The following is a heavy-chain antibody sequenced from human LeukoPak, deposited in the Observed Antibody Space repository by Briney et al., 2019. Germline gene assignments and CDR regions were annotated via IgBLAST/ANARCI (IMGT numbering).Heavy chain of an antibody. CDR2: TGSDGDGT. V-gene: IGHV3-64D*06. CDR3: VSPVFINF. J-gene: IGHJ4*01. Sequence: GGSLRLSCSASGFPFSTLGMHWVRQAPGKGLEHVSTTGSDGDGTYYADSVKDRFIISRDNSKNAVYLQMSSLRPEDTAVYYCVSPVFINFWGQGTLVTVSS. D-gene: IGHD1-14*01. CDR1: GFPFSTLG.